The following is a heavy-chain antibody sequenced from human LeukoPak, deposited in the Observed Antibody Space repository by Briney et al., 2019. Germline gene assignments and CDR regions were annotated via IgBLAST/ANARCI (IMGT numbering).Heavy chain of an antibody. CDR3: AKGSSSWYVGRNDY. D-gene: IGHD6-13*01. CDR2: ISGSGGST. CDR1: GSTFSSYA. Sequence: GGSLRLSCAASGSTFSSYAMSWVRQAPGKGLEWVSAISGSGGSTYYADSVKGRFTISRDNSKNTLYLQMNSLRAEDTAVYYCAKGSSSWYVGRNDYWGQGTLVTVSS. V-gene: IGHV3-23*01. J-gene: IGHJ4*02.